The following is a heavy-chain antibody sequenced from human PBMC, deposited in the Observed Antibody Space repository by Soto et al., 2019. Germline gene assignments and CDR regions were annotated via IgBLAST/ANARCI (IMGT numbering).Heavy chain of an antibody. CDR1: GFSLSTYDMG. CDR3: AHAGDYDLLTFDH. V-gene: IGHV2-5*02. D-gene: IGHD4-17*01. Sequence: QITLKESGPTLVRPAQTLTLTCDSSGFSLSTYDMGVAWIRQPPGKALEWLALIYWDDDKRYSPSLKDRLAISKDTSSNQVVLTITNMDPGDTATYFCAHAGDYDLLTFDHWGPGTLVTVSS. J-gene: IGHJ4*02. CDR2: IYWDDDK.